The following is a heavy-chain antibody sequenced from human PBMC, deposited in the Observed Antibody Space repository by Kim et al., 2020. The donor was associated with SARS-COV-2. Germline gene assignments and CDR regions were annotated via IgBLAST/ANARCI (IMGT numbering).Heavy chain of an antibody. D-gene: IGHD1-26*01. J-gene: IGHJ4*02. CDR2: IFNSGRT. Sequence: SETLSLTCTVSGGSISSYYWSRVRQPPGKGLEWIGYIFNSGRTNYNPSLKSRLTISVDTSKNQFSLKLSSVTAADTAMYFCARASSYYVIDYWGQGTLVTVSS. CDR3: ARASSYYVIDY. CDR1: GGSISSYY. V-gene: IGHV4-59*13.